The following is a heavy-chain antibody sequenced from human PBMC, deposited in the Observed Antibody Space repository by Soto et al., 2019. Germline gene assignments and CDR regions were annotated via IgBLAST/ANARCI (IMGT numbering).Heavy chain of an antibody. CDR2: INHSGST. J-gene: IGHJ4*02. CDR3: ARSLWGATTN. D-gene: IGHD1-26*01. Sequence: PSETLSLTCAVYGGSFSGYYWSWFRQPPGKGLEWIGEINHSGSTNYNPSLKSRVTISVDTSKNQFSLKLSSVTAADTAVYYCARSLWGATTNWGQGTLVTVSS. V-gene: IGHV4-34*01. CDR1: GGSFSGYY.